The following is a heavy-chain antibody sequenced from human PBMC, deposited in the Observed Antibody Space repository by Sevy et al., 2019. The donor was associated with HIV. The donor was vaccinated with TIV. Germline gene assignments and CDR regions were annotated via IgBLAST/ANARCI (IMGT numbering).Heavy chain of an antibody. CDR2: ISSSSSYI. J-gene: IGHJ4*02. Sequence: GGSLRLSCAASGFTFSSYSMNWVRQAPGKGLEWVSSISSSSSYIYYADSVKGRFTISRDNAKNSLYLQMNSLRAEDTAVYYCARDRWLRASDYWGQRTLVTVSS. V-gene: IGHV3-21*01. CDR1: GFTFSSYS. D-gene: IGHD3-22*01. CDR3: ARDRWLRASDY.